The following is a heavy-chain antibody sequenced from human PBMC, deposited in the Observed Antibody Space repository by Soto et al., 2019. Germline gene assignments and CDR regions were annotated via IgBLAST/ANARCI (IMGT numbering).Heavy chain of an antibody. CDR1: GYTFTNYE. J-gene: IGHJ5*02. V-gene: IGHV1-8*01. CDR3: ARGRGGYCSGGICYRFLDP. Sequence: GASVKVSSKASGYTFTNYETIWVRQATGQGLEWMGWMNPNSGDTVFAQRFQGRLTMTRDTSRSTAYMELSSLTSEDTAVYYCARGRGGYCSGGICYRFLDPWGQGTLVTVSS. D-gene: IGHD2-15*01. CDR2: MNPNSGDT.